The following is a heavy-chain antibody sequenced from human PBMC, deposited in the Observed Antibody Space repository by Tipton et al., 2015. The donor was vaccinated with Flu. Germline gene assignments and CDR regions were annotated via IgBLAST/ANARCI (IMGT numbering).Heavy chain of an antibody. CDR3: ARVDYYDSSGYYPFDY. J-gene: IGHJ4*02. V-gene: IGHV4-59*01. D-gene: IGHD3-22*01. Sequence: TLSLTCTVSGGSISSYYWSWIRQPPGKGLEWIGYNYYSGSTNYNPSLKSRVTISVDTSKNQFSLKLSSVTAADTAVYYCARVDYYDSSGYYPFDYWGQGTLVTVSS. CDR1: GGSISSYY. CDR2: NYYSGST.